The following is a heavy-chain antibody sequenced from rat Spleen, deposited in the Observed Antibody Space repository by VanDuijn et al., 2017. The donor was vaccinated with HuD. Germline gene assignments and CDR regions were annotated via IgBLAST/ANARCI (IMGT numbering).Heavy chain of an antibody. CDR2: IGNTGGT. V-gene: IGHV2-41*01. CDR3: ARPSYYGYPY. Sequence: QVPRKESGPGLVQPSETLSLTCTVSGFSLTSYSVSWVRQPSGKGPEWMGVIGNTGGTRYNSALKSRLSISKDTSKSQVFLKMNNLQTEDTAMYFCARPSYYGYPYWGQGVMVTVSS. J-gene: IGHJ2*01. CDR1: GFSLTSYS. D-gene: IGHD1-7*01.